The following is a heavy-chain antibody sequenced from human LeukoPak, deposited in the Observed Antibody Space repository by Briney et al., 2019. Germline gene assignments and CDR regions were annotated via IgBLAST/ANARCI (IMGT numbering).Heavy chain of an antibody. D-gene: IGHD3-10*01. J-gene: IGHJ6*03. CDR3: ASVVRLRPPSYYMDV. CDR1: GGSFSSYG. V-gene: IGHV1-69*13. Sequence: RASVKVSCKASGGSFSSYGISWVRQAPGQGLEWMGGIIPIFGTANYAQKFQGRVTITADESTSTAYMELSSLRSEDTAVYYCASVVRLRPPSYYMDVWGKGTTVTVSS. CDR2: IIPIFGTA.